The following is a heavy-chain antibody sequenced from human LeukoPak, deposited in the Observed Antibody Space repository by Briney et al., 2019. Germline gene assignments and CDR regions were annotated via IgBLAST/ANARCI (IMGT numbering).Heavy chain of an antibody. V-gene: IGHV3-30-3*01. J-gene: IGHJ4*02. CDR3: ATGTTEVGRYFDY. CDR2: ISYDGSNK. Sequence: GRSLRLSCAASGFTFSSYAMHWVRQAPGKGLEWVAVISYDGSNKYYADSVKGRFTISRDNSKNTLYLQMNSLRAEDTAVYYCATGTTEVGRYFDYWGQGTLVTVSS. D-gene: IGHD4-23*01. CDR1: GFTFSSYA.